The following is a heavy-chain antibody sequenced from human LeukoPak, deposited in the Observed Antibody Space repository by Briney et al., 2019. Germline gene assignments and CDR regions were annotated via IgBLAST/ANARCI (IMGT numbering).Heavy chain of an antibody. CDR2: ISAYNGNT. Sequence: GASVKVSCKASGYTFTSCGISWVRQAPGQGLEWMGWISAYNGNTNYAQKLQGRVTMTTDTSTSTAYMELRSLRSDDTAVYYCARDRGYDSSGYYYGYWGQGTLVTVSS. D-gene: IGHD3-22*01. CDR3: ARDRGYDSSGYYYGY. CDR1: GYTFTSCG. J-gene: IGHJ4*02. V-gene: IGHV1-18*01.